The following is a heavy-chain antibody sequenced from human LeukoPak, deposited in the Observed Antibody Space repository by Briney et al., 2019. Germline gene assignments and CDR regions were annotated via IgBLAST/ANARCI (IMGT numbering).Heavy chain of an antibody. CDR3: ARRNTAMVDQYYFDY. Sequence: PGGSLRLSCAASGFTFSNYWMSWVRQAPGKGLEWVANIKQDGSEKYFVDSVKGRFTISRDNAKNSLYPQMNSLRAEDAAVYYCARRNTAMVDQYYFDYWGQGTLVTVSS. D-gene: IGHD5-18*01. CDR1: GFTFSNYW. CDR2: IKQDGSEK. J-gene: IGHJ4*02. V-gene: IGHV3-7*01.